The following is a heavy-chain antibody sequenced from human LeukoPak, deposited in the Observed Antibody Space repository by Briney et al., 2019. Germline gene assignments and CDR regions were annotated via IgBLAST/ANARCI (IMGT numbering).Heavy chain of an antibody. D-gene: IGHD3-10*01. V-gene: IGHV4-34*01. J-gene: IGHJ6*03. CDR2: INHSGST. CDR3: ARGKTMVRGVIARPYYYYYMDV. CDR1: GGSFSGYY. Sequence: RPSETLSLTCAVYGGSFSGYYWSWIRQPPGKGLEWIGEINHSGSTSYNPSLKSRVTISVDTSKNQFSLKLSSVTAADTAVYYCARGKTMVRGVIARPYYYYYMDVWGKGTTVTVSS.